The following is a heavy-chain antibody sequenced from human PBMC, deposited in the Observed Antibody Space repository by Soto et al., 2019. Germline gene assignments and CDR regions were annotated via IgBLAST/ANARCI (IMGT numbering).Heavy chain of an antibody. D-gene: IGHD5-12*01. CDR2: ISAYNGNT. J-gene: IGHJ4*02. CDR3: ARAREYRGYGDS. Sequence: ASVKVSCKASGYTFTSYGISWVRQAPGQGLEWMGWISAYNGNTNYAQKLQGRVTMTTDTSTSTAYMELRSLRSDDTAVYYCARAREYRGYGDSGGQGPRVTVSS. CDR1: GYTFTSYG. V-gene: IGHV1-18*01.